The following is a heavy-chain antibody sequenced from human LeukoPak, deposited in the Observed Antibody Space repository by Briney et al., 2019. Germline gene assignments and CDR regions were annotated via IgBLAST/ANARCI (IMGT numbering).Heavy chain of an antibody. Sequence: ASVKVSCKASGYTFTSYGISWVRQAPGQGLEWMGWISAYNGNTNYTQKLQGRVTMTTDTSTSTAYMELRSLRPDDTAVYYCARDEGYYDSSGYDYWGQGTLVTVSS. V-gene: IGHV1-18*01. CDR2: ISAYNGNT. CDR3: ARDEGYYDSSGYDY. CDR1: GYTFTSYG. J-gene: IGHJ4*02. D-gene: IGHD3-22*01.